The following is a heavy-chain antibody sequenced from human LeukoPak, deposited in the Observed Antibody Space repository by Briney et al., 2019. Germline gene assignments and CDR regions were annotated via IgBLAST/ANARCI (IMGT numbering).Heavy chain of an antibody. Sequence: ASVKVSCKASGYTFTSYGISWVRQAPGQGLEWMGWISAYNGNTNYAQKPQGRVTMTTDTSTRTAYMELRRLRSDDTAVYYCARDIRDQLPYYWGQGTLVTVSS. V-gene: IGHV1-18*04. J-gene: IGHJ4*02. CDR2: ISAYNGNT. CDR1: GYTFTSYG. CDR3: ARDIRDQLPYY. D-gene: IGHD2-2*01.